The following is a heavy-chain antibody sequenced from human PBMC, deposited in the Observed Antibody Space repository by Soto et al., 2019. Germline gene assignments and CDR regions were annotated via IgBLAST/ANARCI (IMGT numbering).Heavy chain of an antibody. D-gene: IGHD2-2*01. Sequence: SETLSLTCTVSGGSISSYYWSWIRQPPGKGLEWIGYIYYSGSTNYNPSLKSRVTISVDTSKNQFSLKLSSVTAADTTVYYCARVYCSSTSCFYFDYWGQGTLVTVSS. CDR1: GGSISSYY. CDR2: IYYSGST. CDR3: ARVYCSSTSCFYFDY. V-gene: IGHV4-59*01. J-gene: IGHJ4*02.